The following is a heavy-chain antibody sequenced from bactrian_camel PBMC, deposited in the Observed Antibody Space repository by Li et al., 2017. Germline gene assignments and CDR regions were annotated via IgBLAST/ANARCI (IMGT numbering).Heavy chain of an antibody. V-gene: IGHV3S1*01. D-gene: IGHD7*01. Sequence: HVQLVESGGGLVQPGGSLRLSCEVSGFTFSSYWMCWVRQAPGKGLEWVSFINSGGGRVDYAESVKGRFTITRDNAKNTLYLQMNSLKTEDTAVYYCAIGGSFSGYNYWGQGTQVTVS. CDR3: AIGGSFSGYNY. CDR2: INSGGGRV. CDR1: GFTFSSYW. J-gene: IGHJ4*01.